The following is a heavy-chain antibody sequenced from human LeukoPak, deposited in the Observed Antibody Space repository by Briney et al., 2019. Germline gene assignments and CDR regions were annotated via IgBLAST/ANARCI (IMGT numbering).Heavy chain of an antibody. CDR1: GGSISSSHYH. CDR2: INYSGST. V-gene: IGHV4-39*01. J-gene: IGHJ4*02. Sequence: SETLSLTCTVSGGSISSSHYHGAWVRQPPGKGLEWFGSINYSGSTSYNPSLKSRVTISVDTSKNQFSLRLNSVTAADTAVYYCARLSDYWGQGTQVTVSS. CDR3: ARLSDY.